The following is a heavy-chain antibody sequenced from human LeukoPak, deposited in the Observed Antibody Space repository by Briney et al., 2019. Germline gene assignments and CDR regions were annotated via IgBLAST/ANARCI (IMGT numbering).Heavy chain of an antibody. CDR1: GFNFSSYW. D-gene: IGHD6-13*01. CDR2: INTDGSAT. Sequence: PGGSLRLSCAVSGFNFSSYWIHWVRHAPGKGLVWVSLINTDGSATTYGDSAKGRFTVSRDNDKNTLFLDMNSLRVEDTAVYYCARGTAATAGIDYWSQGTLVTVSS. CDR3: ARGTAATAGIDY. V-gene: IGHV3-74*01. J-gene: IGHJ4*02.